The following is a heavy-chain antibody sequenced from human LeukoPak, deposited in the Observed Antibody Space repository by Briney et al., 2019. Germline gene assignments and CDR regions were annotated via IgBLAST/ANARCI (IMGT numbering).Heavy chain of an antibody. CDR3: ARDGPATTAEYSSGWYGWFDP. CDR2: INTNTGNP. J-gene: IGHJ5*02. V-gene: IGHV7-4-1*02. D-gene: IGHD6-19*01. CDR1: GYTFTSYA. Sequence: ASVKVSCKASGYTFTSYAMNWVRQAPGQGLEWMGWINTNTGNPTYAQGFTGRFVFSLDTSVSTAYLQISSLKAEDTAVYYCARDGPATTAEYSSGWYGWFDPWGQGTLVTVSS.